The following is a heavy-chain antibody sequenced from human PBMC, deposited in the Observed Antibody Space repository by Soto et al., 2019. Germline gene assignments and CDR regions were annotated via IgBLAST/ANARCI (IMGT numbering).Heavy chain of an antibody. CDR2: INAGNGNT. J-gene: IGHJ6*02. CDR3: ASEYFGCYRYAAARYGIDV. V-gene: IGHV1-3*01. D-gene: IGHD2-21*02. Sequence: GASVKVSCKASGYTFTSYSMHWVRQAPGQRLEWMGWINAGNGNTKYSQKFQGRVTITRDTSASTAYMELSSLRSEDTAVYYCASEYFGCYRYAAARYGIDVWAQRTTVPVS. CDR1: GYTFTSYS.